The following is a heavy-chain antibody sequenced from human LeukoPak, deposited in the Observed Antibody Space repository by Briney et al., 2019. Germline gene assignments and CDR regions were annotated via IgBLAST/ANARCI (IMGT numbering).Heavy chain of an antibody. D-gene: IGHD3-22*01. CDR3: ARDVPAEYYYDSSGYYLHDAFDI. CDR1: GYTFTSYG. J-gene: IGHJ3*02. CDR2: INPYSGDT. V-gene: IGHV1-18*01. Sequence: GASVKVSCKASGYTFTSYGFSWVRQAPGQGLEWVGWINPYSGDTDYAQNLRGRVTLTTDTSTSTAYMELRSLRSDDTAVYYCARDVPAEYYYDSSGYYLHDAFDIWGQGTMVTVSS.